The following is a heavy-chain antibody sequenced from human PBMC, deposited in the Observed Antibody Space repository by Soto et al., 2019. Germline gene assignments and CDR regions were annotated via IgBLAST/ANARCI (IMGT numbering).Heavy chain of an antibody. V-gene: IGHV1-69*13. D-gene: IGHD6-6*01. Sequence: SVKVSCKASGGTFSSYAISWVRQAPGQGLEWMGGIIPIFGTANYAQKFQGRVTITADESTSTAYVELSSLRSEDTAVYYCAWVSSSDLRLSVWGQGTTVTVS. CDR2: IIPIFGTA. J-gene: IGHJ6*02. CDR1: GGTFSSYA. CDR3: AWVSSSDLRLSV.